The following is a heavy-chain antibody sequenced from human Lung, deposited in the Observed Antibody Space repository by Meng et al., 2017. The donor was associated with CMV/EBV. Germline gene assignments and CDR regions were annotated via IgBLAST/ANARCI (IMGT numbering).Heavy chain of an antibody. V-gene: IGHV3-7*01. CDR2: IKQDGSEK. CDR3: ARDPRGINIVVVHNGMDV. Sequence: GXSXKIXXAASGFTFSSYWMSWVRQAPGKGLEWVANIKQDGSEKYYVDSVKGRFTISRDNAKNSLYLQMNSLRAEDTAVYYCARDPRGINIVVVHNGMDVXGQGXTVTVSS. CDR1: GFTFSSYW. D-gene: IGHD2-2*01. J-gene: IGHJ6*02.